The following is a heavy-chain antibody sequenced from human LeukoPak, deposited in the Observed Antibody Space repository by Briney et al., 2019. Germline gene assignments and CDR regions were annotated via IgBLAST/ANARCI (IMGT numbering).Heavy chain of an antibody. Sequence: ASVKVSCKASGYTFTGYYMHWVRQAPGQGLEWMGWINPNSGGTNYAQKFQGRVTMTRDTSTSTAYMELRSLRSDDTAVYYCARDTGGLWFGPEDGDAFDIWGQGTMVTVSS. J-gene: IGHJ3*02. V-gene: IGHV1-2*02. CDR1: GYTFTGYY. CDR3: ARDTGGLWFGPEDGDAFDI. CDR2: INPNSGGT. D-gene: IGHD3-10*01.